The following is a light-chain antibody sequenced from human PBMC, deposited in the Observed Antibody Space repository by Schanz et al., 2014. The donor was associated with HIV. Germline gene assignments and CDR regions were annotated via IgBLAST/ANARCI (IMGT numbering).Light chain of an antibody. CDR3: SSYAGSKNL. CDR1: SSDVGGYNY. Sequence: QSALTQPASVSGSPGQSITISCTGTSSDVGGYNYVSWYQQHPGKAPKLMIYDVDNRPSGVSSRFSGSKSGNTASLTISGLQAEDEADYYCSSYAGSKNLFRGGTKLTVL. CDR2: DVD. V-gene: IGLV2-14*03. J-gene: IGLJ2*01.